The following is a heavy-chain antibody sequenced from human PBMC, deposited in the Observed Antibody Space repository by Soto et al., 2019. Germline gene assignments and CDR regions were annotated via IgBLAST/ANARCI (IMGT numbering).Heavy chain of an antibody. J-gene: IGHJ4*02. CDR1: GGSIGSFD. D-gene: IGHD3-10*01. CDR3: ARESDSWSYYFDY. CDR2: MYNSGST. Sequence: SQTLSLRKTVSGGSIGSFDWRWILQPPGKGLEWSGYMYNSGSTNYNPSLKSRVTISVDTSKNHFSLRMSSVTAADTAVYYCARESDSWSYYFDYWGRGTLVTVYS. V-gene: IGHV4-59*01.